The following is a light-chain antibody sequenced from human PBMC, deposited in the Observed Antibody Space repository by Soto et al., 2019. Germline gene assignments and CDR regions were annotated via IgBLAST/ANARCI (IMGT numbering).Light chain of an antibody. CDR2: DVS. CDR1: SSDVGGYNY. V-gene: IGLV2-14*01. Sequence: QSALTQPASVSGSPGQTITISCTGTSSDVGGYNYVSWYQQHPGKAPKLMIYDVSSRPSGVSNRFSGSKSDNTASLTISGLQAEDEADYYCSSYTSSNTDVLLGGGTKLTVL. CDR3: SSYTSSNTDVL. J-gene: IGLJ3*02.